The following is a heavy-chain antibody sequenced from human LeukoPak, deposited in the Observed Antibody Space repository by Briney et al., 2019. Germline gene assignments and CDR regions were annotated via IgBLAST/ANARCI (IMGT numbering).Heavy chain of an antibody. CDR1: GFIFSNYG. J-gene: IGHJ4*02. V-gene: IGHV3-23*05. CDR3: TKAGHYSNCYSDY. D-gene: IGHD4-11*01. CDR2: IKSSGSST. Sequence: GGSLRLSCAASGFIFSNYGMHWVRQAPGKGLEWVSRIKSSGSSTRYADFVKGRFTISRDNAKNTVSPQMNSLRAEDTAVYYCTKAGHYSNCYSDYWGQGTLVTVSS.